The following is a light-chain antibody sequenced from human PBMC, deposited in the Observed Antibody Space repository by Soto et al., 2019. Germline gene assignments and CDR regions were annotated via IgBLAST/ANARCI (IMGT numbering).Light chain of an antibody. CDR3: QQYNTYST. Sequence: SLSASVGAVVNLTCRASQNIRNGLAWYQQKPGKDPNTLIYDASSLKSGVPARFRGSGSGTEFTLTISSLQPDEFATSDCQQYNTYSTFGQGTRLEIK. V-gene: IGKV1-5*01. CDR2: DAS. J-gene: IGKJ5*01. CDR1: QNIRNG.